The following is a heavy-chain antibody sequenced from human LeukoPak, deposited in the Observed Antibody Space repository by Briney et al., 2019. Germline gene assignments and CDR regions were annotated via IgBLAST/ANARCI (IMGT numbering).Heavy chain of an antibody. CDR2: IYTSGST. D-gene: IGHD3-10*01. CDR3: ARLGITMVRGVITSYYYYMDV. Sequence: SETLSLTCTVSGGSISSGSYYWSWIRQPAGKGLEWIGRIYTSGSTNYNPSLKSRVTISVDTSKNQFSLKLSSVTAADTAVYYCARLGITMVRGVITSYYYYMDVWGKGTTVTVSS. J-gene: IGHJ6*03. CDR1: GGSISSGSYY. V-gene: IGHV4-61*02.